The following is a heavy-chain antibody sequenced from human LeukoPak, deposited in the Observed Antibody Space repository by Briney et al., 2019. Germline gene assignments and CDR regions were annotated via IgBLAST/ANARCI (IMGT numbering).Heavy chain of an antibody. J-gene: IGHJ4*02. CDR2: INQDAREI. CDR3: ATDRDNSDWQKRFDS. V-gene: IGHV3-7*01. CDR1: GFTFSRYW. D-gene: IGHD2-21*02. Sequence: GGSLRLSCAAAGFTFSRYWMNWYRQAPGKGLERVGNINQDAREINYVDSVRGRFTISRDNAKNSLHLQMNSLRAEDTAVYYCATDRDNSDWQKRFDSWGQGTLDTVSS.